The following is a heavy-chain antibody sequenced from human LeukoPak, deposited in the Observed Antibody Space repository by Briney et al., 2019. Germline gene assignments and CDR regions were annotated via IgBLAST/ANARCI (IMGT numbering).Heavy chain of an antibody. CDR2: IYPGDSDT. V-gene: IGHV5-51*01. CDR1: GYSFTSYW. CDR3: ASRGPSGSHWGYYMDV. Sequence: GESLKISCKGSGYSFTSYWIGRVRQMPGKGLEWMGIIYPGDSDTRYSPSFQGQVTISADKSISTAYLQWSSLKASDTAMYYCASRGPSGSHWGYYMDVWGKGTTVTVSS. J-gene: IGHJ6*03. D-gene: IGHD3-10*01.